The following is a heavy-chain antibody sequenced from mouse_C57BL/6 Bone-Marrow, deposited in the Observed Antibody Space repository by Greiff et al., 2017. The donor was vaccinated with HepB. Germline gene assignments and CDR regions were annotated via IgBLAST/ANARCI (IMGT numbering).Heavy chain of an antibody. CDR3: VRQIYYYGSSYSY. CDR1: GFSSNTYA. J-gene: IGHJ3*01. D-gene: IGHD1-1*01. CDR2: IRSKSNNYAT. V-gene: IGHV10-1*01. Sequence: DVKLVESGGGLVQPKGSLKLSCAASGFSSNTYAMNWVRQAPGKGLEWVARIRSKSNNYATYYADSVKDRFTISRDDSESMLYLQMNNLKTEDTAMYYCVRQIYYYGSSYSYWGQGTLVTVSA.